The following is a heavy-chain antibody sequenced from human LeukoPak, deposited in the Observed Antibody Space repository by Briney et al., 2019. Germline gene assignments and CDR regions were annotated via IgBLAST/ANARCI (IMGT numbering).Heavy chain of an antibody. J-gene: IGHJ6*02. CDR1: GYTLSELS. D-gene: IGHD4/OR15-4a*01. V-gene: IGHV1-24*01. CDR2: FDPEDGQT. CDR3: ATSLRYYGMDV. Sequence: GAPVKPSCKVSGYTLSELSMHWVRQAPGKGLAWMGGFDPEDGQTIYAQKFQGRVTMTEDTSTDTAYMELSSLRSEDTAVYYCATSLRYYGMDVWGQGTTVTVSS.